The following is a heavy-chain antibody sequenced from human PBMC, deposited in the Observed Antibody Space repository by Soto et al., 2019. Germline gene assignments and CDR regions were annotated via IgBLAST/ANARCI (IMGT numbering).Heavy chain of an antibody. CDR3: AKDIGDYDFWSGYYTPDY. D-gene: IGHD3-3*01. V-gene: IGHV3-23*01. CDR1: GFTFSSYS. J-gene: IGHJ4*02. Sequence: GVLRLSCAASGFTFSSYSMSWVRQAPGKGLEWVSAISGSGGSTYYADSVKGRFTISRDNSKNTLYLQMNSLRAEDTAVYYCAKDIGDYDFWSGYYTPDYWGQGTLVTVSS. CDR2: ISGSGGST.